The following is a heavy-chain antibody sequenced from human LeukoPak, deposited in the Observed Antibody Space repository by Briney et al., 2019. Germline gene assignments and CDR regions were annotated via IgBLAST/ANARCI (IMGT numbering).Heavy chain of an antibody. CDR1: GYTFTIYD. CDR2: MNPNSSNT. J-gene: IGHJ4*02. V-gene: IGHV1-8*01. Sequence: ASVKVSCKASGYTFTIYDINWVRQATGQGLEWMGWMNPNSSNTGYAQKFQGRVTMTRNTSISTAYMELSSLRSEDTAVYYCERSISEIDYWGQGTLVTVSS. D-gene: IGHD6-6*01. CDR3: ERSISEIDY.